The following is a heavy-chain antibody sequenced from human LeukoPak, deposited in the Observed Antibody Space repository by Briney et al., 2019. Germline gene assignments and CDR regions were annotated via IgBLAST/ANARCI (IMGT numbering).Heavy chain of an antibody. Sequence: GGSLRLSCAASRFTFSSYWMSWVRQAPGKGLEWVANIKQDGSEKYYVDSVKGRFTISRDNAKNSLYLQMNSLRAEDTAVYYCANSYSSSWYAEYFQHWGQGTLVTVSP. J-gene: IGHJ1*01. D-gene: IGHD6-13*01. CDR1: RFTFSSYW. CDR3: ANSYSSSWYAEYFQH. V-gene: IGHV3-7*01. CDR2: IKQDGSEK.